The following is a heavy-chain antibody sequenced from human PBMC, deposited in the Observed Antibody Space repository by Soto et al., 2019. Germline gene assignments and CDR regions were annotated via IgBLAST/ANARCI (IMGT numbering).Heavy chain of an antibody. CDR2: ISYDGSNK. CDR1: GFTFSSYA. J-gene: IGHJ4*02. CDR3: ARERSGIAAVDY. Sequence: GGSLRLSCAASGFTFSSYAMHWVRQAPGKGLEWVAVISYDGSNKYYADSVKGRFTISRDNSKNTLYLQMNSLRAEDTAVYYCARERSGIAAVDYWGQGTLVTVSS. D-gene: IGHD6-13*01. V-gene: IGHV3-30*04.